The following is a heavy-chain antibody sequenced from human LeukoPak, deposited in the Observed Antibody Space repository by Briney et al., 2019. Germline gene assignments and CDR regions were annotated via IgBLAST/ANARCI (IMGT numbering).Heavy chain of an antibody. CDR1: GASLSSSSNY. Sequence: SETLSLTCSVSGASLSSSSNYWGWIRQPPGKGLEWIGSIYYSGSTSYNPSFKSRVTISAGTSNRQFSLELSSVTVADTAVYYCARNTGSYIDYWGQGTLVTVSS. J-gene: IGHJ4*02. V-gene: IGHV4-39*01. CDR2: IYYSGST. D-gene: IGHD1-26*01. CDR3: ARNTGSYIDY.